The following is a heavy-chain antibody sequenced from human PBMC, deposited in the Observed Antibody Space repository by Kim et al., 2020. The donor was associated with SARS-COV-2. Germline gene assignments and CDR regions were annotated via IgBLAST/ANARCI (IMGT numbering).Heavy chain of an antibody. CDR1: GYTFTSYA. D-gene: IGHD3-10*01. CDR2: INAGNGNT. Sequence: ASVKVSCKASGYTFTSYAMHWVRQAPGQRLEWMGWINAGNGNTKYSQKFQGRVTITRDTSASTAYMELSSLRSEDTAVYYCARMIQRVYYYGSGSYYYYGMDVWGQGTTVTVSS. J-gene: IGHJ6*02. V-gene: IGHV1-3*01. CDR3: ARMIQRVYYYGSGSYYYYGMDV.